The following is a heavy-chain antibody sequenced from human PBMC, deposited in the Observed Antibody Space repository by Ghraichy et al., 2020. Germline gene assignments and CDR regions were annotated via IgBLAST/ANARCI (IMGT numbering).Heavy chain of an antibody. Sequence: GESLNISCAASGFTVSSNYMSWVRQAPEKGLEWVSVIYSGGSTYYADSVKGRFTISRDNSKNTLYLQMNSLRAEDTAVYYCARDTIYDILTGYHRDAFDIWGQGTMVTVSS. J-gene: IGHJ3*02. D-gene: IGHD3-9*01. CDR1: GFTVSSNY. V-gene: IGHV3-66*01. CDR2: IYSGGST. CDR3: ARDTIYDILTGYHRDAFDI.